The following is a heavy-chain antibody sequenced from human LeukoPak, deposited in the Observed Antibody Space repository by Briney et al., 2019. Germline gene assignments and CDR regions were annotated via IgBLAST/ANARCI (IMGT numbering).Heavy chain of an antibody. CDR3: ARSITMVRGVPYNWFDP. V-gene: IGHV5-51*01. D-gene: IGHD3-10*01. Sequence: GESLKISCKGSGYSFTSYWIGWVRQMPGKCLEWMGIIYPGDSDTRYSPSFQGQVTISADKSISTAYLQWSSLKASDTAMYYCARSITMVRGVPYNWFDPWGQGTLVTVSS. CDR1: GYSFTSYW. J-gene: IGHJ5*02. CDR2: IYPGDSDT.